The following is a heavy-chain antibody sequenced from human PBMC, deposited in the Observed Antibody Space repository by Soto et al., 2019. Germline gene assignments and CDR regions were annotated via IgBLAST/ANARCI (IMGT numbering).Heavy chain of an antibody. CDR3: ARSGFFYYDSSGYRRFDY. V-gene: IGHV1-3*01. Sequence: ASVKVSGKASGYTFTSYAMHWVRQAPGQRLEWMGWINAGNGNTKYSQKFQGRVTITRDTSASTAYMELSSLRSEDTAVYYCARSGFFYYDSSGYRRFDYWGQGTLVTVSS. CDR1: GYTFTSYA. CDR2: INAGNGNT. D-gene: IGHD3-22*01. J-gene: IGHJ4*02.